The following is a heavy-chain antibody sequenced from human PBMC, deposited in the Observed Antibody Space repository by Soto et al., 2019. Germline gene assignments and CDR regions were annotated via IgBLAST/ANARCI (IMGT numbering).Heavy chain of an antibody. V-gene: IGHV4-4*07. J-gene: IGHJ4*02. CDR2: IYTSGST. Sequence: PSETLSLTCTVSGGSISSYYWSWIRQPAGKGLEWIGRIYTSGSTNYNPSLKSRVTMSVDTSKNQFSLKLSSVTAADTAVYYCARGGPYSSSPTLAYWGQGTLVTVSS. CDR3: ARGGPYSSSPTLAY. CDR1: GGSISSYY. D-gene: IGHD6-6*01.